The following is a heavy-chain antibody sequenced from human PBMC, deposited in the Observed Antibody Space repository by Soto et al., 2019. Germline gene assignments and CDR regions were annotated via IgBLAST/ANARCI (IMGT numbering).Heavy chain of an antibody. CDR3: ASPHYGDYAGAFDI. J-gene: IGHJ3*02. CDR2: IIPIFGTA. V-gene: IGHV1-69*01. Sequence: QVQLVQSGAEVKKPGSSVKVSCKASGGTFSSYAISWVRQAPGQGLEWMGGIIPIFGTANYAQKFQGRVTITADESTRTAYMELSSLRSEDTAVYYCASPHYGDYAGAFDIWGQGTMVTVSS. CDR1: GGTFSSYA. D-gene: IGHD4-17*01.